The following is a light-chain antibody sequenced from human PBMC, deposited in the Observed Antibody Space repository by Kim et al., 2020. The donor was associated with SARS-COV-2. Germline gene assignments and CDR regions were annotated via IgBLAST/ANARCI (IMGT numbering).Light chain of an antibody. CDR1: QSVSSH. Sequence: VSPGERVTLSCRASQSVSSHLAWYQQKPGQAPRLLIYDASTRATGIPARFSGRGSGTDFTLTISSLQSEDFVVYHCQQYHSWLLTFGQGTRLEIK. J-gene: IGKJ5*01. V-gene: IGKV3-15*01. CDR3: QQYHSWLLT. CDR2: DAS.